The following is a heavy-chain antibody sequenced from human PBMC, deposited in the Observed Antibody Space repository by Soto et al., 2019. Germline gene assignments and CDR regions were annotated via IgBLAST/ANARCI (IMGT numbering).Heavy chain of an antibody. D-gene: IGHD2-2*01. J-gene: IGHJ4*02. CDR3: AREIQRGYCSSNSCDFLDY. V-gene: IGHV3-21*01. CDR2: ISSSSSYI. CDR1: GFTFSSYS. Sequence: GGSLRLSCASSGFTFSSYSMNWVRQAPGKGLEWVSSISSSSSYIYYADSVKGRFTISRDNAKNSLYLQMNSLRAEDTAVYYCAREIQRGYCSSNSCDFLDYWGQGTLVTVSS.